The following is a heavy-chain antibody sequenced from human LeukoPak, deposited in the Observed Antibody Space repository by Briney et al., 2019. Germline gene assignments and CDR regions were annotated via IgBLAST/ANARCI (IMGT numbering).Heavy chain of an antibody. CDR1: GYSINNGYY. CDR2: IYHRGST. V-gene: IGHV4-38-2*02. Sequence: KPSETLSLTCTVSGYSINNGYYWGWFRQPPGKGLEWIGSIYHRGSTFHNPSLKSRVNITVDTSKNQFSLKLSSVTAADTAVYYCAKDPPGYYPFDSWGQGTLVTVSS. D-gene: IGHD3-3*01. J-gene: IGHJ4*02. CDR3: AKDPPGYYPFDS.